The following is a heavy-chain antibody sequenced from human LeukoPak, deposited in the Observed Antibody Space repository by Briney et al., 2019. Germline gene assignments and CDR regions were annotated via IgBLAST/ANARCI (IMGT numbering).Heavy chain of an antibody. Sequence: GGSLRLSCAASGFTFSNSAMSWVRQAPGKGLEWVSGFTRNDETTSYADSVKGRFTISRDNSRDTLYLQMNSLTAEDTAVYYCARDLYSQYWGQGTLVTVSS. CDR1: GFTFSNSA. CDR3: ARDLYSQY. J-gene: IGHJ4*02. D-gene: IGHD2-21*01. V-gene: IGHV3-23*01. CDR2: FTRNDETT.